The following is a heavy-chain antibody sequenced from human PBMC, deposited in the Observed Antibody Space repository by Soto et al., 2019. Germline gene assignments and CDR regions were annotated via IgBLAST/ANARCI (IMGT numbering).Heavy chain of an antibody. Sequence: VGSLGLSCAGSGFSVRSSYMSWVRQPPGKGLEWLSVIYRGGTAKYADSVKGRFTISRDKTKNTLYLQMNNLGAEDTAVYYCAREDDRLYGWFDPWGQGTPVTVSS. V-gene: IGHV3-53*01. D-gene: IGHD2-8*01. J-gene: IGHJ5*02. CDR2: IYRGGTA. CDR3: AREDDRLYGWFDP. CDR1: GFSVRSSY.